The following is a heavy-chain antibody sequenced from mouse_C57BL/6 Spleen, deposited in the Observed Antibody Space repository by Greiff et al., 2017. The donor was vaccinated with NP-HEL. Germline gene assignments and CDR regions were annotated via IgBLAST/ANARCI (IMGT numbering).Heavy chain of an antibody. D-gene: IGHD2-10*01. CDR2: IYPGSGNT. J-gene: IGHJ4*01. CDR1: GYTFTDYY. CDR3: ARSYPDAMDY. V-gene: IGHV1-76*01. Sequence: QVQLQQSGAELVRPGASVKLSCKASGYTFTDYYINWVKQRPGQGLEWIARIYPGSGNTYYNEKFKGKATLTAEKSSSTAYMQLSSLTSEDSAVYFCARSYPDAMDYWGQGTSVTVSS.